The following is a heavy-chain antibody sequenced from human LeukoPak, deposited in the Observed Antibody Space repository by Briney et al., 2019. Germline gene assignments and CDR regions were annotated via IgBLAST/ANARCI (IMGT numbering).Heavy chain of an antibody. J-gene: IGHJ4*02. CDR1: GFTFSSYA. D-gene: IGHD4-17*01. Sequence: TGGSLRLSCAASGFTFSSYAMPWVRQAPGKGLEWVAVISYDGSNKYYADSVKGRFTISRDNSKNTPYLQMNSLRAEDTAVYYCARARLHDYGDYIFDYWGQGTLVTVSS. CDR3: ARARLHDYGDYIFDY. CDR2: ISYDGSNK. V-gene: IGHV3-30*04.